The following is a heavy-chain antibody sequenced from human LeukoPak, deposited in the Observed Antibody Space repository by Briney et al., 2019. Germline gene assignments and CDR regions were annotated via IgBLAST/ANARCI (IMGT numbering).Heavy chain of an antibody. CDR1: GGSISSNTYF. J-gene: IGHJ4*02. V-gene: IGHV4-39*01. CDR3: ARRSGYSYGYY. Sequence: SETLSLXCTVSGGSISSNTYFWVWIRQPPGKGLEWIGTIYSSGSTYYNPSLNSRVTMSVDTSKNQFSLRLSSVTAADTAVSYCARRSGYSYGYYWGQGMLVTVSS. D-gene: IGHD5-18*01. CDR2: IYSSGST.